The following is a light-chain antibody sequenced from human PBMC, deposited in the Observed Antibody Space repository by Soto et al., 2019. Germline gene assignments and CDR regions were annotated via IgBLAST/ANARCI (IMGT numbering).Light chain of an antibody. CDR3: QQRSNWPWT. J-gene: IGKJ1*01. V-gene: IGKV3D-20*02. CDR1: QSVSSSH. Sequence: EIVLTQSPGTLSLSPGERATLSCRASQSVSSSHFAWYQQKPGQAPRLLIYDASNRATGIPARFSGSGSGTDFTLTISILEPEDVAVYYCQQRSNWPWTFGQGTKVDI. CDR2: DAS.